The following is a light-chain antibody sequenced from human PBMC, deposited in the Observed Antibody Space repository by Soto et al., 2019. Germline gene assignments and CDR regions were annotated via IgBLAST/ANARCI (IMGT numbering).Light chain of an antibody. CDR3: SSYTAGGTI. V-gene: IGLV2-14*01. J-gene: IGLJ1*01. CDR2: EVS. CDR1: SGDVGGYYY. Sequence: QSVLTQPASVSGAPGQSITISCTGTSGDVGGYYYVSWYQQLPGTAPKLMISEVSNRPSGVSNRFSGSKSGNTASLTISGLQDEDEADYDCSSYTAGGTIFGTGTKLTVL.